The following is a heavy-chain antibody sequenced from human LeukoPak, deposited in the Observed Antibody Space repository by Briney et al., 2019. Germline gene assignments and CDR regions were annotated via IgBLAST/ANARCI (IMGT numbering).Heavy chain of an antibody. CDR3: ARAEELLAGTFDY. D-gene: IGHD1-14*01. Sequence: SETLSLTCTVSGGSISSSSYYWGWIRQPPGKGLEWIGSIYYTGSTYYNPSLKSRVTISVDTSKNQFSLKLSSVTAADTDTAVYYCARAEELLAGTFDYWGQGTLVTVSS. CDR2: IYYTGST. J-gene: IGHJ4*02. CDR1: GGSISSSSYY. V-gene: IGHV4-39*07.